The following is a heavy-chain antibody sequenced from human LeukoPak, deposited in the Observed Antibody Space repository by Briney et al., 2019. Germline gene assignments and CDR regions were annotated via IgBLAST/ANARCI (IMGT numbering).Heavy chain of an antibody. CDR2: MNPNSGNT. J-gene: IGHJ6*02. V-gene: IGHV1-8*01. CDR1: GYTFTSYD. Sequence: ASVKVSCKASGYTFTSYDINWVRQATGQGLEWMGWMNPNSGNTGYAQKFQGRVTMTRNASISTAYMELSSLRSEDTAVYYCARLPRDYYYYYGMDVWGQGTTVTVSS. CDR3: ARLPRDYYYYYGMDV. D-gene: IGHD3-10*01.